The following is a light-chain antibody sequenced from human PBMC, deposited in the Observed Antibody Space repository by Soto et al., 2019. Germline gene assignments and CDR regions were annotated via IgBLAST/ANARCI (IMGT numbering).Light chain of an antibody. CDR3: SSCTSSSSLLYV. CDR2: TAG. Sequence: QSVLTQPLSASASPGQRVTISCSGGSSNIGSNTVAWYQHLPGTAPPRLIFTAGQRPSGVPGRFSGSKSGTSASLAISGLQAEDEADYYCSSCTSSSSLLYVFGTGTKLTVL. V-gene: IGLV1-44*01. CDR1: SSNIGSNT. J-gene: IGLJ1*01.